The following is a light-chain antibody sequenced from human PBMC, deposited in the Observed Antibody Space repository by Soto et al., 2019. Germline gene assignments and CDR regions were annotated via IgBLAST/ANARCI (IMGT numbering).Light chain of an antibody. CDR1: SSDVGGYNY. J-gene: IGLJ3*02. V-gene: IGLV2-14*01. CDR2: EVS. CDR3: SSYTSSSTLAV. Sequence: QSALTQPASVSGSPGQSSTISCTGTSSDVGGYNYVSWYQQHPGKAPKLMIYEVSNRPSGVSNRFSGSKSGNTASLTLSGLQAEDEADYYCSSYTSSSTLAVFGGGTKLTVL.